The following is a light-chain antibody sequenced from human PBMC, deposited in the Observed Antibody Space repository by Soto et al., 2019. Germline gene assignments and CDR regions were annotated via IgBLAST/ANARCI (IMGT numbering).Light chain of an antibody. Sequence: DIQMTQSPSTLSASVGDRVTITCRASQSISSWLAWYQQRPQEAPKLLIYGASSLESGVPSRFSGSGSGTEFTLTISSLQPTDFATYYCQQYATSSPTFGQGTKLEI. V-gene: IGKV1-5*01. CDR2: GAS. J-gene: IGKJ2*01. CDR1: QSISSW. CDR3: QQYATSSPT.